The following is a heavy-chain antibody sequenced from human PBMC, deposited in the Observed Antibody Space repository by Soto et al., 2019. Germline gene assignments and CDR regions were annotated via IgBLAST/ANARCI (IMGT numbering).Heavy chain of an antibody. CDR2: IYYSGST. J-gene: IGHJ4*02. V-gene: IGHV4-31*03. CDR1: GGSISSGGYY. Sequence: SETLSLTCTVSGGSISSGGYYWSWIRQHPGKGLEWIGYIYYSGSTYYNPSLKSRVTISVDTSKNQFSLKLSSVTAADTAVYYCARGDEYSSFYFDYWGQGTLVTVSS. D-gene: IGHD6-6*01. CDR3: ARGDEYSSFYFDY.